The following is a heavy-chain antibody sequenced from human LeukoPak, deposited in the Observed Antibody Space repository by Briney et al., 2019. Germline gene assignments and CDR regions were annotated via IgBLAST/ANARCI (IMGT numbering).Heavy chain of an antibody. D-gene: IGHD6-6*01. CDR3: ARDRHVPGLYYYYMDV. CDR1: GFTFSAYN. Sequence: GGSLRLSCEGSGFTFSAYNMNWVRQAPGKGLESISYISSSSATIFYADSVKGRFAISRDNDKNSLYLQMNSLRPEDTAVYFCARDRHVPGLYYYYMDVWGKGTTVTVSS. CDR2: ISSSSATI. J-gene: IGHJ6*03. V-gene: IGHV3-48*01.